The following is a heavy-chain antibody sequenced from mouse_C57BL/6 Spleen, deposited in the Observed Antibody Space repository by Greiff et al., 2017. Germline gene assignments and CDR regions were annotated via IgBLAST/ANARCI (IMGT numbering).Heavy chain of an antibody. V-gene: IGHV1-69*01. CDR1: GYTFTSYW. D-gene: IGHD1-1*01. Sequence: QVQLQQPGAELVMPGASVKLSCKASGYTFTSYWMHWVKQRPGQGLEWIGEIDPSDSYTNYNQKFKGKSTLTVDKSSSTAYMQLSSLTSEDSAVYYCARAPTSSYYAMDYWGQGTSVTVSS. J-gene: IGHJ4*01. CDR2: IDPSDSYT. CDR3: ARAPTSSYYAMDY.